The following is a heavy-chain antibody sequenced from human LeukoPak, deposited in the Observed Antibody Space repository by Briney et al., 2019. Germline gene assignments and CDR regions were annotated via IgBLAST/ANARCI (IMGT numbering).Heavy chain of an antibody. J-gene: IGHJ5*02. CDR1: GFTFSSYA. Sequence: GGSLRPSCAASGFTFSSYAMHWVRQAPGKGLEWVAVISYDGSNKYYADSVKGRFTISRDNSKNTLYLQMNSLRAEDTAVYYCASGPVVGALMLDPWGQGTLVTVSS. CDR3: ASGPVVGALMLDP. D-gene: IGHD1-26*01. CDR2: ISYDGSNK. V-gene: IGHV3-30-3*01.